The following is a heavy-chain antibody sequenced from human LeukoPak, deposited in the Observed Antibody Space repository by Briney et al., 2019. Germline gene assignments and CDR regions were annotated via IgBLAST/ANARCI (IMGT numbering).Heavy chain of an antibody. D-gene: IGHD3-22*01. Sequence: SETLSLTGTVSGGSTSSYYWSWMRPPPGKGLEWIGYTYYSRSTNYNPSLKSRVSISVDTSKNQLSLKLSSVTAADAAVYYCARHLGYDSSGYYPYYYYYGMGVWGQGTTVTVSS. CDR3: ARHLGYDSSGYYPYYYYYGMGV. CDR2: TYYSRST. V-gene: IGHV4-59*08. J-gene: IGHJ6*02. CDR1: GGSTSSYY.